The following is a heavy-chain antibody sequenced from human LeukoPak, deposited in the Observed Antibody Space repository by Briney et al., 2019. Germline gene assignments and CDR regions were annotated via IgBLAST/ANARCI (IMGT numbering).Heavy chain of an antibody. V-gene: IGHV4-31*03. J-gene: IGHJ6*02. CDR3: ARGDLDTAMPLYYYGMDV. CDR2: IYFSGSA. CDR1: GGSISSGGYY. D-gene: IGHD5-18*01. Sequence: PSQTLSLTCTVSGGSISSGGYYWSWIRPHPGKGLEWIGYIYFSGSAYYTPSLESRLHISVDRSKNQFSLKLSSVTAADTAVYYCARGDLDTAMPLYYYGMDVWGQGTTVTVSS.